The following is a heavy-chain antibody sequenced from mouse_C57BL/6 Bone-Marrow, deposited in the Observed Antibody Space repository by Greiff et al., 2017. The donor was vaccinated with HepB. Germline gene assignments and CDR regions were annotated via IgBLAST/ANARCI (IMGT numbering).Heavy chain of an antibody. J-gene: IGHJ1*03. Sequence: DVQLVESEGGLVQPGRSMKLSCTASGFTFSDYYMAWVRQVPEKGLEWVANINYDGSSTYYLDSLKSRFIISRDNAKNILYLQMSSLKSEDTATYYCARGNWAGYFDVWGTGTTVTVSS. V-gene: IGHV5-16*01. CDR2: INYDGSST. CDR3: ARGNWAGYFDV. CDR1: GFTFSDYY. D-gene: IGHD4-1*01.